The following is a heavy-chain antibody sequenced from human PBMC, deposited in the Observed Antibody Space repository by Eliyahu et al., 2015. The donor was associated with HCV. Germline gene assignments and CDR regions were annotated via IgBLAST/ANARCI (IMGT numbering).Heavy chain of an antibody. J-gene: IGHJ6*02. Sequence: QVHLVESGGGVVQPGRTXRLSCAASGXTFSXYGMHXVRQAPGKGLEWVAVIXYDASNKYYADSVKGRFTISRDNSKNTLYLQMSSLRAEDTAVYYCAREPPYYFDSSGSIYYYGMDVWGQGTTVTVSS. CDR3: AREPPYYFDSSGSIYYYGMDV. CDR2: IXYDASNK. CDR1: GXTFSXYG. D-gene: IGHD3-22*01. V-gene: IGHV3-33*01.